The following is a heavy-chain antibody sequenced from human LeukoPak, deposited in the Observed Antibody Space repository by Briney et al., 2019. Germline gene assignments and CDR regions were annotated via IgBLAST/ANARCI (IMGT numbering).Heavy chain of an antibody. V-gene: IGHV1-46*01. CDR1: GYTFTSYY. D-gene: IGHD6-13*01. J-gene: IGHJ4*02. CDR3: ASNLPGYSSGWYRDY. CDR2: INPSGGST. Sequence: ASVKVSCKASGYTFTSYYMHWVRQAPGQGLEWMGIINPSGGSTSYAQKFQGRVTMTRDTSTSTVYMELSSLRSEDTAVYYCASNLPGYSSGWYRDYWGQGTLVTVSS.